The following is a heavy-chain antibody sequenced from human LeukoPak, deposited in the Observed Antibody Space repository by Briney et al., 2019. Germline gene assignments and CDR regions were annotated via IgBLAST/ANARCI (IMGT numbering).Heavy chain of an antibody. CDR2: ISAYNGNT. CDR1: GYTFTSYG. CDR3: AREGAMDYGDYYYYYGMDV. J-gene: IGHJ6*02. D-gene: IGHD4-17*01. V-gene: IGHV1-18*01. Sequence: GASVKVSCKASGYTFTSYGISWVRQAPGQGLEWMGWISAYNGNTNYAQKLQGRVTMTTDTSTSTAYMELRSLRSDDTAVYYCAREGAMDYGDYYYYYGMDVWGQETTVTVSS.